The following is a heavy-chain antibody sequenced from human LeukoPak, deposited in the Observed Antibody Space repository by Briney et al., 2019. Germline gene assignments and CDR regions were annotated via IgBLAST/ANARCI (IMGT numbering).Heavy chain of an antibody. D-gene: IGHD2-15*01. CDR2: VSTSGNT. J-gene: IGHJ4*02. Sequence: SETLSLTCTVSGGSISSGSYYWSWIRQPAGKGLEWIGRVSTSGNTMYNPSLKGRVTISIDPSRDQFSLNLNSVTAADTAVYFCARAIVVPYYFDSWGQGTLLTVSS. V-gene: IGHV4-61*02. CDR3: ARAIVVPYYFDS. CDR1: GGSISSGSYY.